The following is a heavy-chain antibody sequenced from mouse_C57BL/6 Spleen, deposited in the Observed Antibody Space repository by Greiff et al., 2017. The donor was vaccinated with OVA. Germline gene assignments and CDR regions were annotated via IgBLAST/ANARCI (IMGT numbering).Heavy chain of an antibody. D-gene: IGHD4-1*01. J-gene: IGHJ2*01. CDR3: ARRLGPHYFDY. CDR1: GYTFTSYW. Sequence: VQLKQPGAELVKPGASVKMSCKASGYTFTSYWITWVKQRPGQGLEWIGDIYPGSGSTNYNEKFKSKATLTVDTSSSTAYMQLSSLTSEAAAVYYCARRLGPHYFDYWGQGTTLTVSS. CDR2: IYPGSGST. V-gene: IGHV1-55*01.